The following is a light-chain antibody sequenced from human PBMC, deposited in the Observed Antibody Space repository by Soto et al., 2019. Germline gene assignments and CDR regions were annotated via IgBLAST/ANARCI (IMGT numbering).Light chain of an antibody. V-gene: IGKV3-20*01. J-gene: IGKJ1*01. CDR1: QSVSSSY. Sequence: EIVLTQSPGTLSLSPGERATLSCRASQSVSSSYLAWYQQKPGQSPRLLIYGAYSRATGIPDRFSGSGSGTDFTLTISRLEPEDFAVHYCQQYGSSPTWTFGQGTKVEIK. CDR2: GAY. CDR3: QQYGSSPTWT.